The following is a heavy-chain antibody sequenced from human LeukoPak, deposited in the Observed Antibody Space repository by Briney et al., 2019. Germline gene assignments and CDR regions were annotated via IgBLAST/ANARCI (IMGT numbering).Heavy chain of an antibody. CDR3: ARDNRYYYGSGSYYTFFDY. J-gene: IGHJ4*02. CDR1: GGSISSYY. D-gene: IGHD3-10*01. CDR2: IYTSGST. Sequence: PSETLSLTCTVSGGSISSYYWSWIRQPAGKGLEWIGRIYTSGSTNYNPSLKSRVTMSVDTSKNQFSLKLSSVTAADTAVYYCARDNRYYYGSGSYYTFFDYWGQGTLVIVSS. V-gene: IGHV4-4*07.